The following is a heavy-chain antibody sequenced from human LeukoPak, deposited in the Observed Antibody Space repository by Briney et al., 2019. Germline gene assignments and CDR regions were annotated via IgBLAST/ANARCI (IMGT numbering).Heavy chain of an antibody. CDR2: ISGSGGST. CDR3: AKDLGDIVVVVADGTFDI. D-gene: IGHD2-15*01. J-gene: IGHJ3*02. V-gene: IGHV3-23*01. CDR1: GFTFSSYA. Sequence: PGGSLRLSCAASGFTFSSYAMSWVRQAPGEGLEWVSAISGSGGSTYYADSVKGRFTISRDNSKNTLYLQMNSLRAEDTAVYYCAKDLGDIVVVVADGTFDIWGQGTMVTVSS.